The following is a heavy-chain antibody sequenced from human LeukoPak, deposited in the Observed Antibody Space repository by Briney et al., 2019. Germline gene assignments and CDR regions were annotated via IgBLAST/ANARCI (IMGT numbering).Heavy chain of an antibody. D-gene: IGHD3-10*01. V-gene: IGHV3-9*01. CDR2: ISWNRGSI. J-gene: IGHJ5*02. CDR3: AKAPITMVRGNWFDP. CDR1: GFTFDDYA. Sequence: GGSLRLSCAASGFTFDDYAMHWVRQAPGKGLEWVSGISWNRGSIGYADSVKGRFTISRDNAKNSLYLQMNSLRAEDTALYYCAKAPITMVRGNWFDPWGQGTLVTVSS.